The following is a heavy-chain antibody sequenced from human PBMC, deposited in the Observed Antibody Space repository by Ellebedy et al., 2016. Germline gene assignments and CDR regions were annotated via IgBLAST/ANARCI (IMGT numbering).Heavy chain of an antibody. J-gene: IGHJ4*02. V-gene: IGHV4-59*08. CDR1: GDSISSYY. D-gene: IGHD1-26*01. CDR2: VYYSGKS. Sequence: SETLSLXCTVSGDSISSYYWSWIRQPPGKGLEWIGFVYYSGKSDRNPSLKSRVTMSVDTSKNQLSLKLTSVTAADTAVYYCASHLMVGATTPYGYWGQGVLVTVSS. CDR3: ASHLMVGATTPYGY.